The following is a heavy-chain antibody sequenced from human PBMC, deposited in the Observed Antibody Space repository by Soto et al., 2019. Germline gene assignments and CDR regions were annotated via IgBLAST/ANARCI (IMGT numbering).Heavy chain of an antibody. CDR3: ARDLDDFWSGFYES. CDR2: VSYNGYNK. CDR1: GFTFSNFA. Sequence: GGSLRLSCAASGFTFSNFAMHWVRQAPGKGLEWVAAVSYNGYNKYYADSVKGRFTISKDTSKNTLYLQMSSLSAEDTAVYYCARDLDDFWSGFYESWGQGTLVTVSS. D-gene: IGHD3-3*01. J-gene: IGHJ5*02. V-gene: IGHV3-30*15.